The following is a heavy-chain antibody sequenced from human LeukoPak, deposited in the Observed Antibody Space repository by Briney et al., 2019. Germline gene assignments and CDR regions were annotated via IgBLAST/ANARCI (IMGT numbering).Heavy chain of an antibody. D-gene: IGHD2-2*01. J-gene: IGHJ4*02. CDR3: ARQVPAATIDY. CDR2: IYYSGST. V-gene: IGHV4-30-4*08. Sequence: PSETLSLTCAVYGGSFSGYYWSWIRQPPGKGLEWIGYIYYSGSTYYNPSLKSRVTISVDTSKNQFSLKLSSVTAADTAVYYCARQVPAATIDYWGQGTLVTVSS. CDR1: GGSFSGYY.